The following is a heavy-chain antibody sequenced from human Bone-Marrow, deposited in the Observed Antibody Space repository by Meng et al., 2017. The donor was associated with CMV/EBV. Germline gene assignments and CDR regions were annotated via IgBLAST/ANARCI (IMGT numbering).Heavy chain of an antibody. J-gene: IGHJ6*02. V-gene: IGHV3-48*04. CDR2: ISSGSSSR. CDR1: GFTFSSYS. CDR3: ARIPHDYNIAYYYYYNGMDV. D-gene: IGHD5-24*01. Sequence: GGSLRLSCAASGFTFSSYSMNWVRQAPGKGLEWVSYISSGSSSRYYADSVKGRFTISRDNAKKSLYLQMNSLRAEDTAVYYCARIPHDYNIAYYYYYNGMDVWGQGTTVTVSS.